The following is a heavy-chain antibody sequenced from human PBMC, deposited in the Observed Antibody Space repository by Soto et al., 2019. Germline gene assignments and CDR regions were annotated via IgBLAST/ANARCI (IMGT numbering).Heavy chain of an antibody. CDR3: VRLGTMGGFDL. CDR1: GFRFKSFV. D-gene: IGHD3-16*01. J-gene: IGHJ4*02. V-gene: IGHV3-30*19. CDR2: TSYDGNNK. Sequence: QVQLVESGGGVVQPGTSLRLSCAASGFRFKSFVMHWVRQAPGKGLEWVAFTSYDGNNKNYGDSVKGRFTVSRDNSQNTLHLQMVFLRREDTALDFCVRLGTMGGFDLRGQGTLVSVSS.